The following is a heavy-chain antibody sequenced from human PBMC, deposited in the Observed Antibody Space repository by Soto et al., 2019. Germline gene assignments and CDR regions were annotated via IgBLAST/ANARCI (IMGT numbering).Heavy chain of an antibody. J-gene: IGHJ5*02. CDR2: ISWNSGSI. CDR3: VKDIRSYYGSVSRFDP. D-gene: IGHD3-10*01. CDR1: GFTFEDYA. Sequence: SLRLSCAASGFTFEDYAMHWVRQAPAKGLEWVSGISWNSGSIGYADSVQGRFTISRDNAKNSLYLQMNSLRAEDTALYYCVKDIRSYYGSVSRFDPWGQGILVT. V-gene: IGHV3-9*01.